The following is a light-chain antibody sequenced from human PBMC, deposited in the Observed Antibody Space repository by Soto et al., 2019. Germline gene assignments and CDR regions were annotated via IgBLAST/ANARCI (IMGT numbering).Light chain of an antibody. CDR2: DVS. V-gene: IGLV2-11*01. Sequence: QSVRTQPRSGSGSPGQSVTISCTGTSSDVGGYNYVSWYQQHPGKAPKLMIYDVSKRPSGVPDRFSGSKSGNTASLTISGLQAEDEADYYWCSYAGSYTLYVFGSGTKVTVL. CDR1: SSDVGGYNY. CDR3: CSYAGSYTLYV. J-gene: IGLJ1*01.